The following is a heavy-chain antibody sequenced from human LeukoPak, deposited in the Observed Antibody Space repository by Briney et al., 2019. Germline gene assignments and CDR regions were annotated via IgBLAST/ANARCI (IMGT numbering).Heavy chain of an antibody. V-gene: IGHV3-7*03. D-gene: IGHD4-17*01. Sequence: PGGSLRLSCAASGFNLSSYWMSSVRQAPGKGLEWVAHIKQDGSEKYYVDSVKGRFTISRDNAKNSLYLQMNSLRAEDTAVYYCARDLNGYDLEGSPYGDYDYFDYWGQGTLVTVSS. CDR2: IKQDGSEK. J-gene: IGHJ4*02. CDR1: GFNLSSYW. CDR3: ARDLNGYDLEGSPYGDYDYFDY.